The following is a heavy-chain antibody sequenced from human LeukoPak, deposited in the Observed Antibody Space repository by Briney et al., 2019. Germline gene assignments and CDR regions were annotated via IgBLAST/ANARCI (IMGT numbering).Heavy chain of an antibody. CDR3: ARDSSAPYSSGHYYFDY. CDR2: ISSSSSTI. CDR1: GFTFNIYS. J-gene: IGHJ4*02. V-gene: IGHV3-48*01. Sequence: PGGSLRLSCAASGFTFNIYSMNWVRQAPGKGLEWVSYISSSSSTIYYADSVKGRFTISRDNAKNSLYLQMNSLRAEDTAVHYCARDSSAPYSSGHYYFDYWGQGTLVTVSS. D-gene: IGHD3-22*01.